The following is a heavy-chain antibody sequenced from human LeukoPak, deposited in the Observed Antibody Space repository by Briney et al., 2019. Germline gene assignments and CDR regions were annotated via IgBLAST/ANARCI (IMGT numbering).Heavy chain of an antibody. CDR1: GGSISSSSYY. V-gene: IGHV4-39*01. Sequence: SETLSLTCTVSGGSISSSSYYWGWIRQPPGKGLEWIGSIYYSGSTYYNPSLKSRVTISVDTSKNQFSLKLSSVTAADTAVYYCARRNGYSSSGFDYWGQGTLVTVSS. J-gene: IGHJ4*02. CDR3: ARRNGYSSSGFDY. CDR2: IYYSGST. D-gene: IGHD6-6*01.